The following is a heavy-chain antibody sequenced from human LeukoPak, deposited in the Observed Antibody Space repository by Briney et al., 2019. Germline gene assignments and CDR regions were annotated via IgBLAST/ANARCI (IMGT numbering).Heavy chain of an antibody. D-gene: IGHD5-18*01. Sequence: GGSLRLSCAASGFIFSRYWMSWVRQAPGKGLEWVANIQQDGSEKYYVDSVKGRFTIFRDNAKNSVYLQMNSLRAEDTAVYYCARFGYSHGYGWGGGYYYYYMDVWGKGTTVTVSS. CDR3: ARFGYSHGYGWGGGYYYYYMDV. V-gene: IGHV3-7*01. CDR1: GFIFSRYW. J-gene: IGHJ6*03. CDR2: IQQDGSEK.